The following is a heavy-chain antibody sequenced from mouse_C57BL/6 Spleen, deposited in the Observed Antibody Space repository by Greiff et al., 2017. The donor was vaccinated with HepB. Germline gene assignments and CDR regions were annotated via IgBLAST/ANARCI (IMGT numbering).Heavy chain of an antibody. J-gene: IGHJ4*01. CDR2: INPNNGGT. V-gene: IGHV1-18*01. D-gene: IGHD1-1*01. CDR3: ARGPSYYYGSSYYYAMDY. Sequence: VHVKQSGPELVKPGASVKIPCKASGYTFTDYNMDWVKQSHGKSLEWIGDINPNNGGTIYNQKFKGKATLTVDKSSSTAYMELRSLTSEDTAVYYCARGPSYYYGSSYYYAMDYWGQGTSVTVSS. CDR1: GYTFTDYN.